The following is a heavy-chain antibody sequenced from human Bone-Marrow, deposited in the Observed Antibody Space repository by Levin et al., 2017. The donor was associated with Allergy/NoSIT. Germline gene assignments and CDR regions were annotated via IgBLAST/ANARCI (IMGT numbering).Heavy chain of an antibody. CDR3: AGEPNSPYYYYYGMDV. D-gene: IGHD2/OR15-2a*01. V-gene: IGHV4-39*07. CDR2: IYYSGSA. CDR1: GGSISSDSYY. Sequence: GSLRLSCTVSGGSISSDSYYWAWIRQPPGKGLEWIGSIYYSGSAYYNPSLKTRLTISVDTSKNQFSLMLNSVTAAATAVYYCAGEPNSPYYYYYGMDVWGQGTTVTVSS. J-gene: IGHJ6*02.